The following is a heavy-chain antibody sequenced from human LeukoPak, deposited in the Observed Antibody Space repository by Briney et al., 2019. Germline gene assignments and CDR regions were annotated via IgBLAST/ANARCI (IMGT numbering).Heavy chain of an antibody. CDR2: IYYSGST. V-gene: IGHV4-59*01. J-gene: IGHJ6*03. CDR3: ARVPCSSTSCYHYYYYMDV. Sequence: SETLSLTCTVSGGSISSYYWSWLRQPPGKGLEWIGYIYYSGSTNYNPSLKSRVTISVDTSKNQFSLKLSSVTAPDTAVYYCARVPCSSTSCYHYYYYMDVWGKGTTVTVSS. D-gene: IGHD2-2*01. CDR1: GGSISSYY.